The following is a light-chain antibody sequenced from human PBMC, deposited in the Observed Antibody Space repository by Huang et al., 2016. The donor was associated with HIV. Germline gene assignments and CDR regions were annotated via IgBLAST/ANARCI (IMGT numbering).Light chain of an antibody. CDR1: QGISNS. CDR2: ASS. V-gene: IGKV1-NL1*01. CDR3: QQYYSNPRT. J-gene: IGKJ1*01. Sequence: DIQMAQSPSSLSASVGDRVTISCRASQGISNSLAWYQQTPGKAPKLLLFASSRLEIGVSSRFSGGGSGTDYTLTISGLQPEDFATYYCQQYYSNPRTFGQGTQVEI.